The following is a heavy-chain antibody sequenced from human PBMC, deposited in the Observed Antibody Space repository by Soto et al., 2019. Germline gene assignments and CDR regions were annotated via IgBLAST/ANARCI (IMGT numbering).Heavy chain of an antibody. V-gene: IGHV3-30*18. CDR1: GFTFSSCA. CDR3: AKDLGYGSNWFDP. CDR2: ISDDGSNK. J-gene: IGHJ5*02. D-gene: IGHD5-12*01. Sequence: GGSLRLSCAASGFTFSSCAMHWVRQAPGKGLEWVAVISDDGSNKYYADSVKGRFTISRDNSKNTLYLQMNSLRAEDTAVYYCAKDLGYGSNWFDPWGQGTLVTVSS.